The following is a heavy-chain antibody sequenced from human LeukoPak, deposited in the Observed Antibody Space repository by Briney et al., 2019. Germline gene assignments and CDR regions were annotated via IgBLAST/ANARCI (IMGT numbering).Heavy chain of an antibody. D-gene: IGHD6-13*01. CDR3: ALIAVDWQQPFDY. J-gene: IGHJ4*02. Sequence: GGSLRLSCAASGFTFSSYWMHWVRQAPGKGLVWVSRINPDGSRTSYADSVKGRFIISRDNAKNSVYLQMNSLRAEDTAVYYCALIAVDWQQPFDYWGQGALVTVSS. CDR2: INPDGSRT. CDR1: GFTFSSYW. V-gene: IGHV3-74*01.